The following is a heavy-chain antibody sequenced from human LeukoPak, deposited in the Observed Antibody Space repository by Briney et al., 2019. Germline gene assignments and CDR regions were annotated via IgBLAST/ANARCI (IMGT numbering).Heavy chain of an antibody. CDR3: ARVVNHNWFDP. V-gene: IGHV3-74*01. Sequence: GGSLRLSCAVSGFTFSSYWMHWVRQAPGKGLVWVSRINSDGSSTSYADSVKGRFTISRDNAKNTLYLQMNSLRAEDTAVYYCARVVNHNWFDPWGQGTLVTVSS. CDR2: INSDGSST. D-gene: IGHD2-21*01. CDR1: GFTFSSYW. J-gene: IGHJ5*02.